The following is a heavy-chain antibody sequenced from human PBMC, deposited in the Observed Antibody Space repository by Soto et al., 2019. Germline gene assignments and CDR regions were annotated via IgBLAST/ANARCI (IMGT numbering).Heavy chain of an antibody. CDR2: ISASGGST. V-gene: IGHV3-23*01. CDR3: AKLDNYDVWSDSSHNWFDP. CDR1: GFTFSSYA. Sequence: EVQLLESGGGLVQPGGSLRLSCAASGFTFSSYAMSWVRQAPGKGLEWVSAISASGGSTYYADSVKGRFTISRDHSKNTLYLQMNSLRADDTAVYYCAKLDNYDVWSDSSHNWFDPWGQGTLVTVSS. J-gene: IGHJ5*02. D-gene: IGHD3-3*01.